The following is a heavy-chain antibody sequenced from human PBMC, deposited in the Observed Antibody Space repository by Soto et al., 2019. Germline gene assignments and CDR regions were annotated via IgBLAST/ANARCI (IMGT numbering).Heavy chain of an antibody. CDR3: ASCRDINGAFCAHFDY. CDR1: GDSVSSNSAA. D-gene: IGHD1-20*01. CDR2: TYYRSKWYN. J-gene: IGHJ4*02. V-gene: IGHV6-1*01. Sequence: SQTLSLTCALSGDSVSSNSAAWNWIRQSPSRGLEWLGRTYYRSKWYNDYAVSVKSRITINPDTSKNQISLQLNSVTPEDTAVYYCASCRDINGAFCAHFDYWGLGSRVTVSS.